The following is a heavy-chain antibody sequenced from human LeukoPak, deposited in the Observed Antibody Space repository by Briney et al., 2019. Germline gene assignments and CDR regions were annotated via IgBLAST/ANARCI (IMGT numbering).Heavy chain of an antibody. CDR3: ARYSNYGGVGAFDI. D-gene: IGHD4-11*01. CDR1: GFTVSSNY. J-gene: IGHJ3*02. Sequence: GGSLRLSCAASGFTVSSNYMSWVRQAPGKGLEWVSVIYSGGSTYYADSVKGRFTISRDNSKNTLYLQMNSLRAEDTAVYYCARYSNYGGVGAFDIWGQGTMVTVSS. CDR2: IYSGGST. V-gene: IGHV3-66*01.